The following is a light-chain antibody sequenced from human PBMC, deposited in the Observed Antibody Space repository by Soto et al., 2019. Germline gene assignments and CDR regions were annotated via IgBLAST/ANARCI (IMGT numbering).Light chain of an antibody. CDR3: QSYDNSLSGYV. CDR1: SSNIGAGYD. CDR2: GNI. J-gene: IGLJ1*01. Sequence: QSVLTQPPSVSVAPGQRVTISCTGSSSNIGAGYDVHWYQQLPGTAPKLLIYGNINRPSGVPDRFSGSKSGTSASLAIAGLQAEDEADYYCQSYDNSLSGYVFGTGTKVTVL. V-gene: IGLV1-40*01.